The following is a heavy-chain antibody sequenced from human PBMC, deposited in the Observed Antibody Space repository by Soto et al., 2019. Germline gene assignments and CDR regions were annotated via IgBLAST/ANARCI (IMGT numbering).Heavy chain of an antibody. J-gene: IGHJ5*01. Sequence: QITLKESGPTLVKPTQTLTLTCTFSGFSLGTHGVGVGWVRQPSGKALEWLALSYWDDDKRYSASLNSRLTITKDPSKNQVVLTMTIIDPVDTATFFCAHAMRYSTGGSCSTWFDSWGQGTLVTVPS. D-gene: IGHD2-8*02. CDR3: AHAMRYSTGGSCSTWFDS. V-gene: IGHV2-5*02. CDR1: GFSLGTHGVG. CDR2: SYWDDDK.